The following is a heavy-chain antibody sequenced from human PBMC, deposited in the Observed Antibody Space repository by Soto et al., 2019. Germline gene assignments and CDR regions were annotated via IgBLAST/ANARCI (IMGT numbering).Heavy chain of an antibody. D-gene: IGHD3-16*01. J-gene: IGHJ4*02. CDR2: IDKDGSDK. CDR3: ARGGGNFDQ. Sequence: EVQLVESGGGLVQPGGSLTLTCVASGFTLRGYWMSWVRQAPGKGLEWVANIDKDGSDKRYLDSVRGRITISKDNVKNLLYLQMNSLRAETTAVYYCARGGGNFDQWGQGTLVTVSS. CDR1: GFTLRGYW. V-gene: IGHV3-7*04.